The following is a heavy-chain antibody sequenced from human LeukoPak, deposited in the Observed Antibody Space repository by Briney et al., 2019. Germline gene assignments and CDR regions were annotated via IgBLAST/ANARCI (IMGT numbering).Heavy chain of an antibody. CDR1: GFTFSNAW. Sequence: GGSLRLSCAASGFTFSNAWMSWVRQAPGKGLEWVGRIKSKTDGGTTDYAAPVKGRFTISRADSKNTLYLQMNSLKNEDKAEYYYTTPRGYDPYYYYYMDVWGKGTTVTVSS. V-gene: IGHV3-15*01. D-gene: IGHD5-12*01. CDR2: IKSKTDGGTT. CDR3: TTPRGYDPYYYYYMDV. J-gene: IGHJ6*03.